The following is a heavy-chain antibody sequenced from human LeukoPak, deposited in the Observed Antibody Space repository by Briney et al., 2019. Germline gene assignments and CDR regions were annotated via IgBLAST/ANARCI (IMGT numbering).Heavy chain of an antibody. CDR3: ARQVAIVEPTDPNWFDS. D-gene: IGHD1-26*01. Sequence: PSETLSLTCNVSGDSIGSSYYWGWIRQTPEKGLEWIGSIFYSESTYYTPSLKSRVTMSLDTSKNQFFLRLTSVTAADTAVYYCARQVAIVEPTDPNWFDSWGQGTLVTVSS. CDR1: GDSIGSSYY. J-gene: IGHJ5*01. V-gene: IGHV4-39*07. CDR2: IFYSEST.